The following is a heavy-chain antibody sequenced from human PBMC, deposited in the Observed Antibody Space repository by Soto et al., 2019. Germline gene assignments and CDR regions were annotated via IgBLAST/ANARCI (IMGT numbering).Heavy chain of an antibody. CDR2: ISWNSGSI. Sequence: EVQLVESGGGLVQPGRSLRLSCAASGFTFDDYAMHWVRQAPGKGLEWVSGISWNSGSIGYADSVKGRFTISRDNAKNSLYLQMNSLRAEDTALYYCAKDTRYDSSGFDIWGQGTMVTVSS. V-gene: IGHV3-9*01. CDR3: AKDTRYDSSGFDI. CDR1: GFTFDDYA. D-gene: IGHD3-22*01. J-gene: IGHJ3*02.